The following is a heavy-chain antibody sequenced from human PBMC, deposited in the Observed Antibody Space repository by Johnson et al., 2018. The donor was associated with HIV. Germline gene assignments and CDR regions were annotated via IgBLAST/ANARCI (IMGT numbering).Heavy chain of an antibody. CDR2: ISYDGSNK. CDR3: ARDFYYYGSGRRDDPFDS. V-gene: IGHV3-30-3*01. CDR1: GFTFRSYA. D-gene: IGHD3-10*01. J-gene: IGHJ3*02. Sequence: QVQLVESGGGVVQPGRSLRLSCVASGFTFRSYAMHWVRQAPGKGLEWVAVISYDGSNKYYADSVKGRFTISRDNSKNTLYLQMNSLRAEDTAVYYCARDFYYYGSGRRDDPFDSWGQGTMVIVSS.